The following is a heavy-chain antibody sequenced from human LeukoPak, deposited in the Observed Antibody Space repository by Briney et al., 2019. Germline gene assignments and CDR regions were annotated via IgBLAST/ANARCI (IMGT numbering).Heavy chain of an antibody. CDR2: ISAYNGNK. CDR3: ARAIAVAGYDAFDI. CDR1: GYTFTSYG. V-gene: IGHV1-18*01. J-gene: IGHJ3*02. D-gene: IGHD6-19*01. Sequence: ASVKVSGKPSGYTFTSYGISRVRQAPGQGLEWMGWISAYNGNKNYAQKLQGRVTMATVTSTSTAYMELRSLRSDDTAVYYCARAIAVAGYDAFDIWGQGTMVTVSS.